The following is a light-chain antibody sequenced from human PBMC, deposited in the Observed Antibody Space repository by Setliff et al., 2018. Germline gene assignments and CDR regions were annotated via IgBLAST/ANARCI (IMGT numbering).Light chain of an antibody. J-gene: IGLJ1*01. CDR2: DVN. V-gene: IGLV2-14*03. CDR3: SSYTRTSTYV. Sequence: QSALTQPRSVSGSPGQSVTISCTGTSSDVGGYDYVSWYQQHPGTAPKLMIYDVNKRPSGISHRFSGSKSGNTASLTISDLQAEDEADYYCSSYTRTSTYVFGTGTKGTVL. CDR1: SSDVGGYDY.